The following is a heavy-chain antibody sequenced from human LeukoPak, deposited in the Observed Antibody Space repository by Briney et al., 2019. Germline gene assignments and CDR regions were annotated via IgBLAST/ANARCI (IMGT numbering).Heavy chain of an antibody. J-gene: IGHJ6*02. CDR2: INPSGGST. D-gene: IGHD6-19*01. CDR3: ARDRVAVAGSSEYYGMDV. Sequence: ASVKVSCKASGYTFTGYYMHWVRQAPGQGLEWMGIINPSGGSTSYAQKFQGRVTMTRDTSTSTVYMELSSLRSEDTAVYYCARDRVAVAGSSEYYGMDVWGQGTTVTVSS. V-gene: IGHV1-46*01. CDR1: GYTFTGYY.